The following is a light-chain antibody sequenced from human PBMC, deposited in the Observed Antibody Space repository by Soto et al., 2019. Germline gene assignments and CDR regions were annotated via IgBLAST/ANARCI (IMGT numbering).Light chain of an antibody. J-gene: IGLJ3*02. V-gene: IGLV2-14*01. CDR3: QSYDSSLSGWV. Sequence: QSVLTQPASVSGSPGQSITISCTGTSSDVGTYSYVSWYQQYPGKAPKPIIYEVSNRPSGVSHRFSGSKSGNTASLAITGLQAEDEADYYCQSYDSSLSGWVFGGGTKLTVL. CDR1: SSDVGTYSY. CDR2: EVS.